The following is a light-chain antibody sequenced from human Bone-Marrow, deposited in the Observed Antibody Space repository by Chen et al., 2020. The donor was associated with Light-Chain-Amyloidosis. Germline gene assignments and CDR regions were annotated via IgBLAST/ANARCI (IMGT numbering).Light chain of an antibody. CDR1: LLAKKY. CDR2: KDT. V-gene: IGLV3-27*01. CDR3: YSIQV. Sequence: SYELTQPSSVSVSPGQTARITCAGDLLAKKYGRWYQKKEGQAPVLVIYKDTERPSGIPERFSGSSSGTSDTLTISGAQVEDEAEYFFYSIQVFGGGTKLPVL. J-gene: IGLJ2*01.